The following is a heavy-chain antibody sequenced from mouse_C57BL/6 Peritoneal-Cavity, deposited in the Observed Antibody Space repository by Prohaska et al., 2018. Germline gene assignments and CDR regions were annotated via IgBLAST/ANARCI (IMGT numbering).Heavy chain of an antibody. V-gene: IGHV4-1*01. CDR2: SNPDSRTI. J-gene: IGHJ3*01. CDR1: GIDFSRYW. CDR3: ATYYSDYWFAY. D-gene: IGHD2-12*01. Sequence: EVKLLQSGGGLVQPGGSLKLSCAASGIDFSRYWMSWVRRAPGNGLEWIGESNPDSRTIKYGTSIKDKVIISRDNAKNRVYLQMSKVRSEDTAQYYCATYYSDYWFAYWGPGTLVTVSA.